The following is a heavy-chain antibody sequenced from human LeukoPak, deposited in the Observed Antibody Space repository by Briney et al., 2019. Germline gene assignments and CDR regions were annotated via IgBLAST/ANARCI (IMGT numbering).Heavy chain of an antibody. CDR1: GFTFSSYW. Sequence: GGSLRLSCAASGFTFSSYWMNWVRQAPGKGLEWVANIKQDGSEKYYVDSVKGRFTISRDNAKNSLYLQMNSLRAEDTAVYYCARVSRIYYDFWSGYSPFDYWGQGTLVTVSS. D-gene: IGHD3-3*01. V-gene: IGHV3-7*01. J-gene: IGHJ4*02. CDR2: IKQDGSEK. CDR3: ARVSRIYYDFWSGYSPFDY.